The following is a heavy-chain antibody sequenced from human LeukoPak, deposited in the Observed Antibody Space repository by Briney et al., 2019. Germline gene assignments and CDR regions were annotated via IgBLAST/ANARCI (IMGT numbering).Heavy chain of an antibody. J-gene: IGHJ4*02. V-gene: IGHV5-51*01. Sequence: GESLKISCKISGYKLTNNWIGWVRQVPGKGLEWMGIIYPGDSDTRYSPSFQGQVTISADKSISTAYLQWSSLKASDSAMYYCARHSLDSPSDYWGQGTLVTVSS. CDR2: IYPGDSDT. CDR3: ARHSLDSPSDY. CDR1: GYKLTNNW.